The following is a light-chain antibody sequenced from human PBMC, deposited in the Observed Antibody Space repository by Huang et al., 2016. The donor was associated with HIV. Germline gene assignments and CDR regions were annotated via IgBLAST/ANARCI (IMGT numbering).Light chain of an antibody. V-gene: IGKV3-15*01. CDR3: QQYDTWPPYT. J-gene: IGKJ2*01. CDR2: GAS. CDR1: QRVSRK. Sequence: EIVLTQSPATLSVSPGERATLSCRASQRVSRKLAWYQQKPGQAPRRLIHGASTRATGVPAGFSGSGSGTEFTLTISSLQSEDFAVYYCQQYDTWPPYTFGQGTKLEIE.